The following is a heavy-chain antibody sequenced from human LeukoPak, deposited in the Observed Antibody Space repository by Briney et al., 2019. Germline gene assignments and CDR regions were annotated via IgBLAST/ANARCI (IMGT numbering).Heavy chain of an antibody. CDR1: GFTFSTYA. CDR2: ISGSGAST. V-gene: IGHV3-23*01. Sequence: GGSLRLSCAASGFTFSTYAMSWVRQAPGKGLEWVSAISGSGASTYYADSVKGRFTISRDNSKNTPYLQMNSLRAEDTAVYYCAKGGLRGSGNYYCVDYWGQGTLVTVSS. CDR3: AKGGLRGSGNYYCVDY. D-gene: IGHD3-10*01. J-gene: IGHJ4*02.